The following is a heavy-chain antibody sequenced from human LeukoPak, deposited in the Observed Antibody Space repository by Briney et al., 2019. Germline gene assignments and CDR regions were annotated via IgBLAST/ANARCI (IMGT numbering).Heavy chain of an antibody. J-gene: IGHJ4*02. CDR3: ASSGLLELRAFDY. V-gene: IGHV1-69*05. CDR2: IIPIFGTA. Sequence: GASVKVSCKASGYTFTGYYMHWVRQAPGQGLEWMGRIIPIFGTANYAQKFQGRVTITTDESTSTAYMELSSLRSEDTAVYYCASSGLLELRAFDYWGQGTLVTVSS. CDR1: GYTFTGYY. D-gene: IGHD1-7*01.